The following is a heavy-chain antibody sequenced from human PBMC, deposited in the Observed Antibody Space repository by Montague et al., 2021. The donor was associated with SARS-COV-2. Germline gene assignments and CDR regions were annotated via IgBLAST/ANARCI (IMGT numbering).Heavy chain of an antibody. D-gene: IGHD3-3*01. CDR1: GGSISSYY. J-gene: IGHJ3*02. Sequence: SETLSLICTVSGGSISSYYWSWIRQPPGKGLEWIGYIYYSGSTNYNPSLKSRVTISVDTSKNQFSLKLSSVTAADTAAYYCARQRRYQLPITIFGVVMADAFDIWGQGTMVTVSS. CDR2: IYYSGST. CDR3: ARQRRYQLPITIFGVVMADAFDI. V-gene: IGHV4-59*08.